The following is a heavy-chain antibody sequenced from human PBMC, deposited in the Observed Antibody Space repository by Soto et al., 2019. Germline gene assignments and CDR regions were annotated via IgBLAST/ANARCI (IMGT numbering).Heavy chain of an antibody. CDR3: ARVRDWFDP. V-gene: IGHV4-34*01. Sequence: SAPLSVTCAVYGVSFSGYYWNWIRQPPGKGLEWIGEIDHSGYTNYNPSLKSRVTISVDTSKNQFSLRLTSVTAADTAVYYCARVRDWFDPWGQGTLVTVSS. J-gene: IGHJ5*02. D-gene: IGHD3-3*01. CDR2: IDHSGYT. CDR1: GVSFSGYY.